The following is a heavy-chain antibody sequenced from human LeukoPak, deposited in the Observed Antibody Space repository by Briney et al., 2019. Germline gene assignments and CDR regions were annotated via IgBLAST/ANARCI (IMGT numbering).Heavy chain of an antibody. CDR1: GFTFSSYS. CDR3: ARVGSGSYFFFDI. Sequence: GGSLRLSCAASGFTFSSYSMNWVRQAPGKGLEWVSYISSSSTIYYADSVKGRFTISRDNAKNSLYLQMNSLRAEDTAVYYCARVGSGSYFFFDIWGQGTMVTVSS. V-gene: IGHV3-48*01. J-gene: IGHJ3*02. D-gene: IGHD3-10*01. CDR2: ISSSSTI.